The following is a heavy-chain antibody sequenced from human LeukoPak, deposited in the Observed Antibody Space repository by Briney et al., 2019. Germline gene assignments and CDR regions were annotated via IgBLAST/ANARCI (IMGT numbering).Heavy chain of an antibody. V-gene: IGHV4-59*01. J-gene: IGHJ4*02. CDR1: GSPISSYY. D-gene: IGHD3-10*01. Sequence: PSETLSLTFTVSGSPISSYYWSWIRQPPGKGLEWIGDIYYSGITNYNPSLISRVTISVDRSMNQFSLQLSAVTAAVTPCYYFSQDDGYYGSGRYSYWGQGTLVTVSS. CDR3: SQDDGYYGSGRYSY. CDR2: IYYSGIT.